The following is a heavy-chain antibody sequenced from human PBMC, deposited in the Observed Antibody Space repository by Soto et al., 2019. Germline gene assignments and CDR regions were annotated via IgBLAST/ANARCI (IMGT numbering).Heavy chain of an antibody. CDR1: GYTFTSYY. CDR3: ARVPNYDILTGYSYYYGMDV. CDR2: INPSGGST. Sequence: ASVKVSCKASGYTFTSYYMHWVRQAPGQGLEWMGIINPSGGSTSYAQKFQGRVTMTRDTSTSTVYMELSSLRSEDTAVYYCARVPNYDILTGYSYYYGMDVWGQGTTVTVSS. J-gene: IGHJ6*02. V-gene: IGHV1-46*01. D-gene: IGHD3-9*01.